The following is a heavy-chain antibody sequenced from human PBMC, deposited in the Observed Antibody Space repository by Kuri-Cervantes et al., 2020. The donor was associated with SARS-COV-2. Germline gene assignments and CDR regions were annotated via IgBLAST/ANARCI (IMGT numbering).Heavy chain of an antibody. CDR3: ARSLQVVAL. D-gene: IGHD2-15*01. Sequence: GESLKISCAASGFTFSSYAMSWVRQAPGKGLEWVSAISGSGGSIYYADSVKGRLTISRDNAKNSLYPQMNSLRAEDTAVYYCARSLQVVALWGQGTLVTVSS. CDR1: GFTFSSYA. CDR2: ISGSGGSI. J-gene: IGHJ4*02. V-gene: IGHV3-23*01.